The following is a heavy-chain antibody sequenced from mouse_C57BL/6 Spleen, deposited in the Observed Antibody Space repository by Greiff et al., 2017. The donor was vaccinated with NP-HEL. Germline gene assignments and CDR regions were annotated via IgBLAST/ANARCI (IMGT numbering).Heavy chain of an antibody. D-gene: IGHD2-5*01. V-gene: IGHV1-82*01. Sequence: QVQLQQSGPELVKPGASVKISCKASGYAFSSSWMNWVKQRPGKGLEWIGRIYPGDGDTNYNGKFKGKATLTADKSSSTAYMQLSSLTSEDSAVYFCARFPYSNYFDYWGQGTTLTVSS. J-gene: IGHJ2*01. CDR3: ARFPYSNYFDY. CDR2: IYPGDGDT. CDR1: GYAFSSSW.